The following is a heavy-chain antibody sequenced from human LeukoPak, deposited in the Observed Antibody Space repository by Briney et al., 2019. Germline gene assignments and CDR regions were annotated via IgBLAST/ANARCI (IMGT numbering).Heavy chain of an antibody. Sequence: SVKVSCKASGYTFTSYYMHWVRQAPGQGLEWMGGIIPIFGTANYAQKFQGRVTITADESTSTAYMEPSSLRSEDTAVYYCARDLGASEKVVTYFFDYWGQGTLVTVSS. D-gene: IGHD4-23*01. CDR1: GYTFTSYY. J-gene: IGHJ4*02. V-gene: IGHV1-69*13. CDR2: IIPIFGTA. CDR3: ARDLGASEKVVTYFFDY.